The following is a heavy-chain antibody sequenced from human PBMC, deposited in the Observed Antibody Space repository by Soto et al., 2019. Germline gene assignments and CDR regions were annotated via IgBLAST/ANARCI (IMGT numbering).Heavy chain of an antibody. CDR3: ASLTNGRPGAP. V-gene: IGHV4-39*01. Sequence: SETLSLTFTVSGDSISNKNYPWGWTRQPPGKGLEWIGTVYSNGHTYHNPSLKSRLAMAVDTSKNQFSLSLISVTAADTAVYFCASLTNGRPGAPWGQGTLVTGSS. CDR2: VYSNGHT. CDR1: GDSISNKNYP. D-gene: IGHD2-2*01. J-gene: IGHJ5*02.